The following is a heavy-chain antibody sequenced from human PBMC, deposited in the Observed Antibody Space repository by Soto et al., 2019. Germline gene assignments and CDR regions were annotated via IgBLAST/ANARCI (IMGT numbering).Heavy chain of an antibody. CDR1: GGTFSSYA. CDR3: ASMYSSGPREVDY. Sequence: GASVKVSCKASGGTFSSYAISWVRQAPGQGLEWMGGIIPIFGTANYAQKFQGRVTITADKSTSTAYMGLSSLRSEDTAVYYCASMYSSGPREVDYWGQGTMVTVYS. CDR2: IIPIFGTA. V-gene: IGHV1-69*06. J-gene: IGHJ4*02. D-gene: IGHD6-19*01.